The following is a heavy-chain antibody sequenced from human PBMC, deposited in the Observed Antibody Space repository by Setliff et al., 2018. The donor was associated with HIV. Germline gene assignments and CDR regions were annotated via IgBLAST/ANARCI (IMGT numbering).Heavy chain of an antibody. CDR2: IYYSGST. V-gene: IGHV4-39*01. D-gene: IGHD6-19*01. CDR1: GVSITSATYY. Sequence: PSETLSLTCAVSGVSITSATYYWSWIRHSPGKGLEWIGSIYYSGSTYYNPSLKSRVTISIDTSKNQFSLKLSSVTAADTAVYYCARLGSSSGWYYWGQGTLVTVSS. CDR3: ARLGSSSGWYY. J-gene: IGHJ4*02.